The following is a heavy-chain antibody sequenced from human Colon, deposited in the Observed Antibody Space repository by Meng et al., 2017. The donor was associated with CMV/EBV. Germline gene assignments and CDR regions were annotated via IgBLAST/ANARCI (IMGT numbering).Heavy chain of an antibody. V-gene: IGHV1-8*01. Sequence: QVHLVQSGAEVMKPGASVKVSCRASGYSFGSYDLNWVRLTDGQGLEWVAWMDPGSGNSTHAQRLKGRISLTRDTSTTTAYLELTNLRSEDTAVYFCARGNSWFVFWGQVTLVTVSS. CDR3: ARGNSWFVF. CDR1: GYSFGSYD. J-gene: IGHJ5*01. CDR2: MDPGSGNS.